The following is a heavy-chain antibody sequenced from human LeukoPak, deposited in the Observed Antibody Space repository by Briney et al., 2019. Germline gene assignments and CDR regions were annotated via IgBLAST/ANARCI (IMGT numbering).Heavy chain of an antibody. J-gene: IGHJ4*02. CDR1: GFTFSSYA. V-gene: IGHV3-23*01. CDR3: AKEVYSSSWFLGFDY. CDR2: ISGSGGST. Sequence: GGSLRLSCAASGFTFSSYAMSWVRQAPGKGLEWVSAISGSGGSTYYADSVKGRFTISRDNSKNTLYLKMNSLRAEDTAVYYCAKEVYSSSWFLGFDYWGQGTLVTVSS. D-gene: IGHD6-13*01.